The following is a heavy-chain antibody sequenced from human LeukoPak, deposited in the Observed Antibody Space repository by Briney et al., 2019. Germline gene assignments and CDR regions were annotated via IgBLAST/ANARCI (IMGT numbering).Heavy chain of an antibody. Sequence: GASVKVSCKASGGTFSSYAISWVRQAPGQGLEWMGGIIPIFGTANYAQKFQGRVTITTDESTSTAYMELSSLRSEDTAVYYCARSPAIFEITNFGVVITRRYYYYMDVWGKGTTVTVSS. CDR1: GGTFSSYA. J-gene: IGHJ6*03. V-gene: IGHV1-69*05. D-gene: IGHD3-3*01. CDR2: IIPIFGTA. CDR3: ARSPAIFEITNFGVVITRRYYYYMDV.